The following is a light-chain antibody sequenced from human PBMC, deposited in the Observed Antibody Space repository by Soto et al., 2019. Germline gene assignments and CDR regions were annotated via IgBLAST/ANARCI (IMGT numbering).Light chain of an antibody. V-gene: IGKV1-5*01. CDR2: DAS. J-gene: IGKJ2*02. CDR1: QSISSW. Sequence: DIQMTQSPSTLSASVGDRVTITCRASQSISSWLAWYQQKPGKAPKLLIYDASSLESGVPSRFSGSRSGTEFTLTISSLQPDDFATYYCQQYSSYCTFGQGTKLEIK. CDR3: QQYSSYCT.